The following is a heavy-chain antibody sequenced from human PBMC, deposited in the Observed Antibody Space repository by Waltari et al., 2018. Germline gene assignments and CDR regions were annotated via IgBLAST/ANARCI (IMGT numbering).Heavy chain of an antibody. CDR3: ARDKGSSSSPGDFDY. CDR1: GYSISSGYY. V-gene: IGHV4-38-2*02. CDR2: IYHSGST. Sequence: QVQLQESGPGLVKPSETLSLTCTVSGYSISSGYYWGWIRQPPGKGLEWIGSIYHSGSTYYNPSLKSRVTISVDTSKNQFSLKLSSVTAADTAVYYCARDKGSSSSPGDFDYWGQGTLVTVSS. J-gene: IGHJ4*02. D-gene: IGHD6-6*01.